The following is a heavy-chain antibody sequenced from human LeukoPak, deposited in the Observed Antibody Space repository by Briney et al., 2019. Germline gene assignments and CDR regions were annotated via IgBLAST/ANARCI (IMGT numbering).Heavy chain of an antibody. CDR3: AKSDLPGVPVDY. CDR1: GFTVSTSYW. J-gene: IGHJ4*02. Sequence: GGSLRLSCAASGFTVSTSYWIAWVRQMPGKGLEFMGIIYPGDSDTRYSPSFQGQVTISADKSISTAYLQWSSLKASDSAIYYCAKSDLPGVPVDYWGQGTLVIASS. CDR2: IYPGDSDT. V-gene: IGHV5-51*01. D-gene: IGHD3/OR15-3a*01.